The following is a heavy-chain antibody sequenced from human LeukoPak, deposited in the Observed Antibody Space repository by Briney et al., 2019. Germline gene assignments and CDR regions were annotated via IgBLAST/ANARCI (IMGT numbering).Heavy chain of an antibody. CDR2: IYHRGTT. CDR1: GYFISSGYF. J-gene: IGHJ2*01. Sequence: PSETLSPTCSVSGYFISSGYFWGWVRQSPGKGLEWIASIYHRGTTHYNPSLNSRVSISLDTSKNQFSLRMNSVTAADTAVYYCARDWAADTLRYFDLWGRGTLVTVSS. CDR3: ARDWAADTLRYFDL. V-gene: IGHV4-38-2*02. D-gene: IGHD6-13*01.